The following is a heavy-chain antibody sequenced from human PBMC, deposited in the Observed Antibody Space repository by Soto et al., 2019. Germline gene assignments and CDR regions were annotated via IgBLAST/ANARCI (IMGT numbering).Heavy chain of an antibody. CDR3: SRGRITMLH. D-gene: IGHD3-10*02. J-gene: IGHJ4*02. V-gene: IGHV4-34*01. CDR2: INPSGST. Sequence: QVQLQQWGAGLLKPSETLSLTCTVYDGSSSGYYWSWVRQPPGKGLEWIGEINPSGSTNYNPSLKSRVTISADSSNNLFSLIVNSVPAADTAVYYCSRGRITMLHWGQGTLVTVSS. CDR1: DGSSSGYY.